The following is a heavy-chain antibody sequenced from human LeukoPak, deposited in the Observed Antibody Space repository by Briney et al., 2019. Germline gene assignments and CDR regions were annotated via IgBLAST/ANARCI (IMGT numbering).Heavy chain of an antibody. CDR1: GFTVSSNY. D-gene: IGHD7-27*01. V-gene: IGHV3-66*02. CDR3: ATYKNWVAGDV. J-gene: IGHJ6*02. CDR2: IYSGGST. Sequence: LAGGSLRLSCAASGFTVSSNYMSWVRQAPGKGLEWVSAIYSGGSTYYADCVKGRFTISRDNSKNTLYLQMNSLRAEDTAVYYCATYKNWVAGDVWGQGTTVSVSS.